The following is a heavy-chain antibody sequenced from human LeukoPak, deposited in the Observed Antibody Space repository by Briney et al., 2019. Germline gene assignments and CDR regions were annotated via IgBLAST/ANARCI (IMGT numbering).Heavy chain of an antibody. J-gene: IGHJ3*02. V-gene: IGHV4-59*08. CDR3: ARHRVRFLEWLAEHDAFDI. Sequence: SETLSLTCTVSGGSISSYYWSWIRRPPGKGLEWIGYIYYSGSTNYNPSLKSRVTISVDTSKNQFSLKLSSVTAADTAVYYCARHRVRFLEWLAEHDAFDIWGQGTMVTVSS. D-gene: IGHD3-3*01. CDR1: GGSISSYY. CDR2: IYYSGST.